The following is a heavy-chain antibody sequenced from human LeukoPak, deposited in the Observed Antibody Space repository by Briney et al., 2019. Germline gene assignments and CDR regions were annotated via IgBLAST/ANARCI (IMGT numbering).Heavy chain of an antibody. CDR1: GYTFTAYY. CDR2: INPNSGGT. V-gene: IGHV1-2*02. Sequence: GASVKVSCKASGYTFTAYYMLWVRQAPGQGLEWMGWINPNSGGTNYAQKFQGRVTMTRDTSIGTAYMELKSLISDDTAVFYCAISDFADSDVYFDSWGQGTLVIVSS. CDR3: AISDFADSDVYFDS. J-gene: IGHJ4*02. D-gene: IGHD4-17*01.